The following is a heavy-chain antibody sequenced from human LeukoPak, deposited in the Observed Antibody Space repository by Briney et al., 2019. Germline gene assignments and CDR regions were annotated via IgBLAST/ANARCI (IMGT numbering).Heavy chain of an antibody. Sequence: PGGSLRLSCEASGFTFRDHWVDWVRQVGGKGLVWVSRINGDESSTTHAPSVKGRFTTDRNNARNTLYLQMTSVRIEGTSIYYCARDRAESNWTNHTLFDSWGQGTPLTDSS. D-gene: IGHD1/OR15-1a*01. CDR1: GFTFRDHW. V-gene: IGHV3-74*01. CDR3: ARDRAESNWTNHTLFDS. J-gene: IGHJ4*02. CDR2: INGDESST.